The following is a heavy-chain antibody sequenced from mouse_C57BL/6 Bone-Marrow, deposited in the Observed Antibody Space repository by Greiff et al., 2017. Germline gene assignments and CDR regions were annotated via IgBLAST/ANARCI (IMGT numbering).Heavy chain of an antibody. CDR1: GYAFSSSW. J-gene: IGHJ2*01. CDR3: ARSGSGWLLRFFDY. D-gene: IGHD2-3*01. Sequence: QVQLQQSGPELVKPGASVKISCKASGYAFSSSWMNWVKQRPGKGLEWIGRIYPGDGDTNYNGKFKGKATLTADKSSSTAYMQLSSLTSEDSAVYFCARSGSGWLLRFFDYWGQGTTLTVSS. V-gene: IGHV1-82*01. CDR2: IYPGDGDT.